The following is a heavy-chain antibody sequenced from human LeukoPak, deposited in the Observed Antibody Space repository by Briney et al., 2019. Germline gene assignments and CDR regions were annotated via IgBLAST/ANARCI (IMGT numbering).Heavy chain of an antibody. D-gene: IGHD4-23*01. CDR3: ARSYGGNSPSAFDI. Sequence: GGSLRLSCAASGFTFSSYAMSWVRQAPGKGLEWVSAISSNGGSTYYADSVKGRFTISRDNSKNTLYLQMGSLRAEDMAVYYCARSYGGNSPSAFDIWGQGTMVTVSS. J-gene: IGHJ3*02. V-gene: IGHV3-64*02. CDR1: GFTFSSYA. CDR2: ISSNGGST.